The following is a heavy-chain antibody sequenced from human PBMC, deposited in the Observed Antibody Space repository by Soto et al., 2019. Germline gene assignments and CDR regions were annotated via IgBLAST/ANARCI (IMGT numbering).Heavy chain of an antibody. CDR3: ARDSPGKDDFWGGYCYYYDMDV. CDR1: GFTFSSYW. D-gene: IGHD3-3*01. J-gene: IGHJ6*03. Sequence: GGSLRLSCAASGFTFSSYWMSWVRQAPGKGLEWVANIKQDGSEKYYVDSVKGRFTSSRDNAKNSLYLQMNSLRAEDTAVFYSARDSPGKDDFWGGYCYYYDMDVWGKGTTVTVSS. V-gene: IGHV3-7*01. CDR2: IKQDGSEK.